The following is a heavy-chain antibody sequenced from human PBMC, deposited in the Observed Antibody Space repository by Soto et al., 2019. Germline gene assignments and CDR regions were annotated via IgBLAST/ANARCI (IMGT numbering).Heavy chain of an antibody. D-gene: IGHD6-13*01. V-gene: IGHV1-18*01. Sequence: HVQLVQSGAEVKKPGASVKVSCKASGYTFSNYGIHWVRQAPGQGLEWMGWISGYNANTRHAQKVQGRVTMTTDTSTNTAYIELRSLTSDDTAVYYCAREREDSSWSSSGYLQHWGQGTLITVSS. CDR3: AREREDSSWSSSGYLQH. CDR1: GYTFSNYG. CDR2: ISGYNANT. J-gene: IGHJ1*01.